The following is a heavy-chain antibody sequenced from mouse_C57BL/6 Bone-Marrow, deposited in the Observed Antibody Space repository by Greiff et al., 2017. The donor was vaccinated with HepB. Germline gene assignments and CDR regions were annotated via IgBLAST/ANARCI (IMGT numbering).Heavy chain of an antibody. CDR3: ARGGHYYGSSYDFDY. CDR2: ISSGSSTI. V-gene: IGHV5-17*01. D-gene: IGHD1-1*01. Sequence: EVHLVESGGGLVKPGGSLKLSCAASGFTFSDYGMHWVRQAPEKGLEWVAYISSGSSTIYYADTVKGRFTISRDNAKNTLFLQMTSLRSEDTAMYYCARGGHYYGSSYDFDYWGQGTTLTVSS. CDR1: GFTFSDYG. J-gene: IGHJ2*01.